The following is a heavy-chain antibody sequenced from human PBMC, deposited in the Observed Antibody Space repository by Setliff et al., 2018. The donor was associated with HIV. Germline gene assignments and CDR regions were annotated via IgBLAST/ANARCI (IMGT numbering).Heavy chain of an antibody. CDR3: ARSGVYESSGFYPRPFDS. V-gene: IGHV2-70*11. J-gene: IGHJ4*02. Sequence: SGPTLVNPTQTLTLTCTFSGFSLSTTGMCVTWIRQPPGKALEWLARIDWDDDKYYSTSLKSRLAISKDTSKNEVVLTMTNMDPVDTATYYCARSGVYESSGFYPRPFDSWGQGILVTVSS. D-gene: IGHD3-22*01. CDR1: GFSLSTTGMC. CDR2: IDWDDDK.